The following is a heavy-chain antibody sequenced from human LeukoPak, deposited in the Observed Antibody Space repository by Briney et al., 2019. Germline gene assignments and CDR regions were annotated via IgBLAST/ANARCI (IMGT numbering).Heavy chain of an antibody. V-gene: IGHV3-30*18. D-gene: IGHD5-12*01. CDR3: AKGGGYSGDDWVDY. CDR2: ISYDGSNK. CDR1: GFTFSNAW. J-gene: IGHJ4*02. Sequence: GGSLRLSCAASGFTFSNAWMSWVRQAPGKGLEWVAIISYDGSNKYYADSVKGRVTVSRDNSKNTLYLQMNSLRVEDTAVYYCAKGGGYSGDDWVDYWGQGTLVTVSS.